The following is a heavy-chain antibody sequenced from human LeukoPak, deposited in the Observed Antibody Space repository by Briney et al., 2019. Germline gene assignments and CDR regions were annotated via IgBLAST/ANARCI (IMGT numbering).Heavy chain of an antibody. CDR2: IYYSGST. D-gene: IGHD6-13*01. CDR1: GGSISSYY. J-gene: IGHJ6*02. V-gene: IGHV4-59*08. CDR3: ARQGIAAAGIGIGNYYYYYGMDV. Sequence: SETLSLTCTVSGGSISSYYWSWIRQPPGKGLEWIGYIYYSGSTNYNPSLKSRVTISVDTSKNQFSLKLSSVTAADTAVYYCARQGIAAAGIGIGNYYYYYGMDVWGQGTTVTVSS.